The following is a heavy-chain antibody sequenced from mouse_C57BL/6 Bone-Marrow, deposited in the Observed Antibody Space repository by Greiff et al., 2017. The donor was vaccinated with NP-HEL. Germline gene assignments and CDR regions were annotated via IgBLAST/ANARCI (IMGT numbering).Heavy chain of an antibody. CDR3: ARCSRDGYYHAMDY. Sequence: VQLQQSGPELVKPGASVKISCKASGYAFSSSWMNWVKQRPGKGLEWIGRIYPGDGDTNYNGKFKGKATLTADKSSSTAYMQLSSLTSEDSAVYFCARCSRDGYYHAMDYWGQGTSVTVSS. V-gene: IGHV1-82*01. CDR1: GYAFSSSW. J-gene: IGHJ4*01. D-gene: IGHD2-3*01. CDR2: IYPGDGDT.